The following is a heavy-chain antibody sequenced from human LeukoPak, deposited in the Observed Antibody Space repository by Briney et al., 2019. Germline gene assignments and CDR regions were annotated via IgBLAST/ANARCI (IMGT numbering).Heavy chain of an antibody. V-gene: IGHV3-33*01. CDR3: ARVLGDLGAFDI. CDR2: IWYDGSNK. CDR1: GFTFSSYG. D-gene: IGHD2-21*02. Sequence: GGSLRLSCAASGFTFSSYGMHWVRQAPGKGLEWVAVIWYDGSNKYYADSVKGRFTISRDNSKNTLYLQMNSLRAEDTAVYYCARVLGDLGAFDIWGQGTMVTVSS. J-gene: IGHJ3*02.